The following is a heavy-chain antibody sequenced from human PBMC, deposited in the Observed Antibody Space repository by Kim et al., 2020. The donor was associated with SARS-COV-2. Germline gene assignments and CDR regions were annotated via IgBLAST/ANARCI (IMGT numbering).Heavy chain of an antibody. CDR3: AREDSYGMDV. Sequence: SYTDPGKGRFTIARDNAKNSLYLQMNSLRAEDTAVYYCAREDSYGMDVWGQGTTVTVSS. J-gene: IGHJ6*02. V-gene: IGHV3-7*01.